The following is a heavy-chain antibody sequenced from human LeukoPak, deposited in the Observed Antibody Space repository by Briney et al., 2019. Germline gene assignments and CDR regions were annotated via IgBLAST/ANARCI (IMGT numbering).Heavy chain of an antibody. CDR2: IYYSGST. CDR1: GRSISSYY. D-gene: IGHD5-12*01. V-gene: IGHV4-59*01. J-gene: IGHJ4*02. CDR3: ARDPGGYYFDY. Sequence: SDTLSLTRTVSGRSISSYYWSWIRQPPGKGLEWIGYIYYSGSTNYNPSLKSRVTISVDTSKNQFSLKLSSVTAADTAVYYCARDPGGYYFDYWGQGTLVTVSS.